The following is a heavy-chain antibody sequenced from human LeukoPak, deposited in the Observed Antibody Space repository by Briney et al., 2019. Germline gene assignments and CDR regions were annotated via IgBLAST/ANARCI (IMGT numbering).Heavy chain of an antibody. Sequence: GGSLRLSCAASGFTFSTYAMSWVRQAPGKGLEWVSAISGSGGTTYYADSVKGRFTISRDNSKNTLYLQMNSLRAEDTAVYYCAKGVQYNYDSSGYYYFDYWGQGTLVTVSS. D-gene: IGHD3-22*01. CDR1: GFTFSTYA. CDR2: ISGSGGTT. CDR3: AKGVQYNYDSSGYYYFDY. J-gene: IGHJ4*02. V-gene: IGHV3-23*01.